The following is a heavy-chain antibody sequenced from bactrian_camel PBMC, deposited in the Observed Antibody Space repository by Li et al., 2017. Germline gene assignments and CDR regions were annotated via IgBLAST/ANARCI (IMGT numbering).Heavy chain of an antibody. CDR3: AADRLACLKGPGERWRRDEYRT. J-gene: IGHJ6*01. CDR2: IYGDGVRI. Sequence: DVQLVESGGGSVQVGGSLRLSCAAYGDTISRYCMGWYRRDIEASSKERVGVAMIYGDGVRIEYVDAVKGRFTISRDSAKNTVFLQMDNLVPEDTAMYYCAADRLACLKGPGERWRRDEYRTWGQGTQVTVS. CDR1: GDTISRYC. V-gene: IGHV3S40*01. D-gene: IGHD1*01.